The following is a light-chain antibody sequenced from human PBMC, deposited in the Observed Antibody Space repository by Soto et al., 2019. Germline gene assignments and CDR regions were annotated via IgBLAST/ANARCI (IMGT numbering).Light chain of an antibody. CDR1: SSDVGGYNY. CDR3: GSHTGSNTLA. Sequence: QSALTQPASVSGSPGQSITISCTGTSSDVGGYNYVSWYQQYPGKAPKLIIYDVSNRPSGVSDRFSGSKSGETASLTISGLQGEDEADYYCGSHTGSNTLAFGGGTKLTVL. CDR2: DVS. V-gene: IGLV2-14*03. J-gene: IGLJ2*01.